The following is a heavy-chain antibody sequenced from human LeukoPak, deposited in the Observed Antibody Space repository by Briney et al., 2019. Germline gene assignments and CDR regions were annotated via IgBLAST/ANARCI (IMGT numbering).Heavy chain of an antibody. V-gene: IGHV4-30-4*08. CDR1: GFTFSSYW. Sequence: LRLSCAASGFTFSSYWMHWVRHAPGKGLEWIGYIYYSGTTYYNPSLKSRVSISVDTSKNQFSLKLGSVTAADTAVYYCASYGDYSIDYWGQGTLVTVSS. J-gene: IGHJ4*02. CDR3: ASYGDYSIDY. CDR2: IYYSGTT. D-gene: IGHD4-17*01.